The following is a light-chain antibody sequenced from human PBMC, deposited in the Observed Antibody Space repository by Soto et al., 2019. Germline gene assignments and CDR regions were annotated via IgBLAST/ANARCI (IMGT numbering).Light chain of an antibody. CDR3: QKYNRAPWT. CDR1: KGISTY. Sequence: DIQMTQSPSSLSASIGDRVTITCRASKGISTYLAWYQQKPGQVPYLLVYGASSLQSGDPSRFTGSGSGTDFSLTITSLQPEDVATYYCQKYNRAPWTFGQGTKVE. V-gene: IGKV1-27*01. J-gene: IGKJ1*01. CDR2: GAS.